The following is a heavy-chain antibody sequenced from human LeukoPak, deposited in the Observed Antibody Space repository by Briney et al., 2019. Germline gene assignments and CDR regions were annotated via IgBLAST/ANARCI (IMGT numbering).Heavy chain of an antibody. CDR1: GGSFSGYY. Sequence: SETLSLTCAVYGGSFSGYYWSWIRQPPGKGLEWIGEINHSGSTNYNPSLKSRVTILVDTSENQFSLKLSSVTAADTAVYYCASLVVRGVIGGAYYYYGMDVWGQGTTVTVSS. V-gene: IGHV4-34*01. CDR3: ASLVVRGVIGGAYYYYGMDV. CDR2: INHSGST. J-gene: IGHJ6*02. D-gene: IGHD3-10*01.